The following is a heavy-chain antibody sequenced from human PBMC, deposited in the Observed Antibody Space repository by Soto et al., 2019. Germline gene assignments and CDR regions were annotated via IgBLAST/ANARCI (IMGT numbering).Heavy chain of an antibody. CDR3: AKAPGGYYYGSGSYYTQYYYGMDV. CDR2: ISGSGGST. CDR1: GFTFSSYA. V-gene: IGHV3-23*01. D-gene: IGHD3-10*01. Sequence: GGSLRLSCAASGFTFSSYAMSWVRQAPGKGLEWVSAISGSGGSTYYADSVKGRFTISRDNSKNTLYLQMNSLRAEDTAVYYCAKAPGGYYYGSGSYYTQYYYGMDVWGQGTTVTVSS. J-gene: IGHJ6*02.